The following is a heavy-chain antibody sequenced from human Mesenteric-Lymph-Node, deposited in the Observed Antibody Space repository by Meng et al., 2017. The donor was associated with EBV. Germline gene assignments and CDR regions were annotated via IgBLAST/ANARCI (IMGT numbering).Heavy chain of an antibody. V-gene: IGHV1-24*01. J-gene: IGHJ4*02. CDR2: LDLTDGER. Sequence: QVQLVQSGAGVKKPGASVKVSCKVSGYRLSELSMHWVRQAPGKGLEWMGGLDLTDGERIYAQKFQGRVTMTEDTSTDTAYMEMSSLRSEDTAVYYCATGDYGRDVFDYWGQGTLVTVSS. CDR3: ATGDYGRDVFDY. CDR1: GYRLSELS. D-gene: IGHD3-16*01.